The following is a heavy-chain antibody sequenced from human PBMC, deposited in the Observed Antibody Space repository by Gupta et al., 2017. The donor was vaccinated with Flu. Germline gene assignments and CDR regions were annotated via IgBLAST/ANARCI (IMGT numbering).Heavy chain of an antibody. CDR3: ARDRGGEYSSRDYYHYMDV. V-gene: IGHV1-3*01. J-gene: IGHJ6*03. CDR2: INASNGNT. D-gene: IGHD5-18*01. Sequence: RLEWMGWINASNGNTKYSQKFQGRVTITRDRSASTAYMELSSLTSEDTAVYYCARDRGGEYSSRDYYHYMDVWGKGTTVTVSS.